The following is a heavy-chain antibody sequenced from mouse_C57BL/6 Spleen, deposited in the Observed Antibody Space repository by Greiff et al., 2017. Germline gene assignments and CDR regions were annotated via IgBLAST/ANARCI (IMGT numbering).Heavy chain of an antibody. CDR1: GYTFTSYT. V-gene: IGHV1-4*01. CDR3: AKGLGYYFDY. D-gene: IGHD4-1*01. CDR2: INPSSGYT. J-gene: IGHJ2*01. Sequence: QVHVKQSGAELARPGASVKMSCKASGYTFTSYTIHWVKQRPGQGLEWIGYINPSSGYTKYNQKFKDKATLTADKSSSTAYMQLSSLTSEDSAVYYCAKGLGYYFDYWGQGTTLTVSS.